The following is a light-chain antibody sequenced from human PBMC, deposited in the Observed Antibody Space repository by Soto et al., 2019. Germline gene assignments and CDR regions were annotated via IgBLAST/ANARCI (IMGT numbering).Light chain of an antibody. CDR2: KAS. J-gene: IGKJ1*01. CDR1: QSISVW. V-gene: IGKV1-5*03. CDR3: QHYNSYSEA. Sequence: DIQITHSPSPPSASVGDRVSITCRASQSISVWLAWYQQKAGKAPNLLIYKASRLESGVPSRFSGSGSETEFTLTISGLQPGDSATYYCQHYNSYSEAFGQGTKVDIK.